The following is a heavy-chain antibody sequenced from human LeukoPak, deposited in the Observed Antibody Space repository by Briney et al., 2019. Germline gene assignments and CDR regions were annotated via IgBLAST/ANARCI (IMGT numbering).Heavy chain of an antibody. CDR3: AEETYDSSGYYPFQH. D-gene: IGHD3-22*01. V-gene: IGHV3-33*06. CDR1: GFTFSNYG. CDR2: IWYDGSNK. Sequence: GGSLRLSCAASGFTFSNYGMHWVRQAPGKGLEWMAVIWYDGSNKYYADSVKGRFTISRDNSKNTLYLQMNSLRAEDTAVYYCAEETYDSSGYYPFQHWGQGTLVTVSS. J-gene: IGHJ1*01.